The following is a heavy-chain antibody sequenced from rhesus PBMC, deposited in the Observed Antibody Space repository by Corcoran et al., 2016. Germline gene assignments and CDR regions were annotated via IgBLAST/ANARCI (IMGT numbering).Heavy chain of an antibody. CDR2: ISYSGNT. D-gene: IGHD4-4*01. CDR3: AGTSSYDV. CDR1: GGSISSNSYY. Sequence: QVQLQASGPGLVKPSETLSLTCTVSGGSISSNSYYWTWIRQAPGKGLEWIGYISYSGNTNYNPSLKSRVTILRDTSKNQFSLKLNSVTAADTAVYYCAGTSSYDVWGRGVLVTVSS. V-gene: IGHV4-122*02. J-gene: IGHJ5-2*02.